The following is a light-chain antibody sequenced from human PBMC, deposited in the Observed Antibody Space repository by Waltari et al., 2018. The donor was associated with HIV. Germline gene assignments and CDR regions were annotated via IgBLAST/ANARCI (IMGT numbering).Light chain of an antibody. J-gene: IGKJ1*01. V-gene: IGKV3-20*01. CDR3: QQYGSSQVT. Sequence: EIVLTQLPGTLSLSQGERATLSCRASQSVISSFLAWYQQKPGQAPRLLIYDASRRATGIPDRFSGSGSGTDFTLTISRLEPEDFAVYYCQQYGSSQVTFGQGTRVDI. CDR1: QSVISSF. CDR2: DAS.